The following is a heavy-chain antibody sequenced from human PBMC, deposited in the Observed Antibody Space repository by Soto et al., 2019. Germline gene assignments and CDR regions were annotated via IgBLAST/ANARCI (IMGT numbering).Heavy chain of an antibody. CDR2: INAGNGNT. D-gene: IGHD2-2*01. Sequence: ASVKVSCKASGYTFTSYAMHWVRQAPGQGLEWMGWINAGNGNTKYSQKFQGRVTITRDTSASTAYMELSSLRSEDTAVYYCARDPYCSSTSCDAGDAFDIWGQGTMVTLSS. J-gene: IGHJ3*02. CDR1: GYTFTSYA. V-gene: IGHV1-3*01. CDR3: ARDPYCSSTSCDAGDAFDI.